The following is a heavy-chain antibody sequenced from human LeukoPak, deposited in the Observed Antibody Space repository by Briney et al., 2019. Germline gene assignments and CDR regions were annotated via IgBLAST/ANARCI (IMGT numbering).Heavy chain of an antibody. D-gene: IGHD4-17*01. Sequence: SVKVSCKASGGTFSRYAISWVRQAPGQGLEWMGGIIPIFGTANNAQKFQGRVTITADETTSTAHMELRSLRSEDTAVYYCAGSAANYGEDGPVGYWGQGTLVTVSS. CDR1: GGTFSRYA. V-gene: IGHV1-69*13. CDR3: AGSAANYGEDGPVGY. CDR2: IIPIFGTA. J-gene: IGHJ4*02.